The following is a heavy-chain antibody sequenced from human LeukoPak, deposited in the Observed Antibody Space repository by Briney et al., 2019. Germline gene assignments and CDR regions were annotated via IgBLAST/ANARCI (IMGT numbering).Heavy chain of an antibody. CDR1: GYIFTELS. D-gene: IGHD3-16*01. CDR3: AIDTVYYDPPSY. J-gene: IGHJ4*02. CDR2: SGPENGKT. Sequence: GASVKVSCKVSGYIFTELSMHWVRQSPGKGLEWMGGSGPENGKTVYAQNFQGRVTMTEDTSTDTAYMELTSLTSDDTAIYYRAIDTVYYDPPSYWGQGTLVTVSS. V-gene: IGHV1-24*01.